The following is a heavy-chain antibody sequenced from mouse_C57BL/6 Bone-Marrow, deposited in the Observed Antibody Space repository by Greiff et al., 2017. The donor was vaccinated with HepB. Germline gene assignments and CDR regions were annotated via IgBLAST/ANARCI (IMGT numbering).Heavy chain of an antibody. CDR1: GYAFTNYL. CDR3: ASGDGYYWYFDV. CDR2: INPGSGGT. Sequence: VQLQQSGAELVRPGTSVKVSCKASGYAFTNYLIEWVKQRPGQGLEWIGVINPGSGGTNYNEKFKGTATLTADKSSSTAYMQLSSLTSEDSAVYFCASGDGYYWYFDVWGTGTTVTVSS. V-gene: IGHV1-54*01. J-gene: IGHJ1*03. D-gene: IGHD2-3*01.